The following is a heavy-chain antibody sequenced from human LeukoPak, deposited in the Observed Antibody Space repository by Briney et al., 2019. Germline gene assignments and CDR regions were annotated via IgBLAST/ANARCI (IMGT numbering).Heavy chain of an antibody. D-gene: IGHD1-26*01. CDR3: ARDPVEWELLLDC. CDR1: GFTFNNYW. CDR2: MNIDGSEK. J-gene: IGHJ4*02. V-gene: IGHV3-7*01. Sequence: GGSLRLSCAAPGFTFNNYWMGWVRQAPGKRPEWVANMNIDGSEKYYADSVKGRFTISRDNVRNSVYLQMNSLRVEDTAVYYCARDPVEWELLLDCWGQGTLVTVSS.